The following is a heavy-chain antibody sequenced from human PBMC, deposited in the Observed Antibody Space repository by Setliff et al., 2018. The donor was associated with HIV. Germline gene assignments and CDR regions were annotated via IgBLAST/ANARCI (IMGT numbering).Heavy chain of an antibody. J-gene: IGHJ4*02. CDR3: AGEAVAGARTALGVAY. Sequence: SETLSLTCAVSGDSISSNYYWGWIRQPPGKGLEWIGSIYYSGSTYYNPSLKSRVTISVDTSKNQFSLKLSSVTAADTAVYYCAGEAVAGARTALGVAYWGQGTLVTVSS. V-gene: IGHV4-38-2*01. CDR1: GDSISSNYY. D-gene: IGHD6-19*01. CDR2: IYYSGST.